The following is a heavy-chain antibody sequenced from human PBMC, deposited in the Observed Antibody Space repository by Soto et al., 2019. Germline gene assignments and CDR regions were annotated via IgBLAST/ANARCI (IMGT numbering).Heavy chain of an antibody. V-gene: IGHV4-34*01. CDR3: ARDRPLRGGYDPREGFGY. D-gene: IGHD5-12*01. CDR2: INHSGST. Sequence: QVQLQQWGAGLLKPSETLSLTCAVYGGSFSGYYWGWIRQPPGKGLEWIGEINHSGSTNYNPSLMSRVTISVDTSKNQFSLKLSSVTAADTAVYYCARDRPLRGGYDPREGFGYWGQGTLVTVSS. J-gene: IGHJ4*02. CDR1: GGSFSGYY.